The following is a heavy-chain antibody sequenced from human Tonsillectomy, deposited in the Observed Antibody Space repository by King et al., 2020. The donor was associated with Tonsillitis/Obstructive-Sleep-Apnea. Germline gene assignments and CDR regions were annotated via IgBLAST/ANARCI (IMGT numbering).Heavy chain of an antibody. D-gene: IGHD6-19*01. V-gene: IGHV3-23*04. CDR1: GFTFSNYA. J-gene: IGHJ6*03. CDR3: AGGPAGADYYYMDV. Sequence: VQLVESGGGLVQPGGSLRLSCAASGFTFSNYAMSWVRQAPGKGLEWVSSIGDSGSGTHYVDSVKGRFTISRDNSRKTLYLQMNSLRAEDTAVFYCAGGPAGADYYYMDVWGKGTTVTVSS. CDR2: IGDSGSGT.